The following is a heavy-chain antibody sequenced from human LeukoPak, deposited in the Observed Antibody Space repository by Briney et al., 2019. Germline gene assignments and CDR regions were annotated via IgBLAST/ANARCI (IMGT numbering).Heavy chain of an antibody. CDR2: IWYDGSNK. D-gene: IGHD5-12*01. J-gene: IGHJ4*02. CDR3: ARGYSGYDFYYFDY. Sequence: GRSLRLSCAASGFTFSSYAMHWVRQAPGKGLEWVAVIWYDGSNKYYVDSVKGRFTISRDNSKNTLYLQMNSLRAEDTAVYYCARGYSGYDFYYFDYWGQGTLVTVSS. CDR1: GFTFSSYA. V-gene: IGHV3-33*08.